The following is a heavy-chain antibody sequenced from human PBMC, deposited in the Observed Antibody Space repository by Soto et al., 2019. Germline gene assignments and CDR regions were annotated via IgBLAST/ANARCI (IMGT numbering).Heavy chain of an antibody. CDR1: GFIFSDYS. Sequence: LRLSCAASGFIFSDYSMNWVRQAPGKGLEWVSYISSQTSRVYYADSVRGRFTLSRDNAKNSLFLQMNSLRDEDTAVYYCARDLGYYDSTGYFDSWGQGTLVTVSS. CDR2: ISSQTSRV. D-gene: IGHD3-22*01. V-gene: IGHV3-48*02. J-gene: IGHJ4*02. CDR3: ARDLGYYDSTGYFDS.